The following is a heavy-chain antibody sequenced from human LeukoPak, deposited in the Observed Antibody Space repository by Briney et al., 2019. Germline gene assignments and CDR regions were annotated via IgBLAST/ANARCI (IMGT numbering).Heavy chain of an antibody. CDR3: ARDSGNFRCDMDV. CDR1: GYNFNSHH. J-gene: IGHJ6*02. CDR2: NFSHDGST. Sequence: ASVKVSCKTSGYNFNSHHVHWVRQAPGQGLEWMGINFSHDGSTSNTQKFQGRVTMTRDTSTSTVYMELSSLRSEDTAVYYCARDSGNFRCDMDVWGQGTTVIVSS. D-gene: IGHD3-10*01. V-gene: IGHV1-46*02.